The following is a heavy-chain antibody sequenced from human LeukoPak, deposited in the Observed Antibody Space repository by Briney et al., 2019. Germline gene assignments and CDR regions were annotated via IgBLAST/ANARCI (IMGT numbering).Heavy chain of an antibody. Sequence: PSETLSLTCTVSGGSISSYYWSWIRQPAGKGLEWIGRIYTSGSTNYNPSLKSRVTISVDTSKNQFSLKLSSVTAADTAVYYCARHSSPLGSSWYGMDVWGQGTTVTVSS. CDR1: GGSISSYY. D-gene: IGHD6-13*01. V-gene: IGHV4-4*07. CDR2: IYTSGST. J-gene: IGHJ6*02. CDR3: ARHSSPLGSSWYGMDV.